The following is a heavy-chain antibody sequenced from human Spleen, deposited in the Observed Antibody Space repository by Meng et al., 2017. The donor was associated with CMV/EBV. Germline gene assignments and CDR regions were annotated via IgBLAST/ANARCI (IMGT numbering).Heavy chain of an antibody. J-gene: IGHJ5*02. CDR1: GGSISSYY. V-gene: IGHV4-59*12. CDR3: ARDASRFDP. Sequence: SETLSLTCTVSGGSISSYYWSWIRQPPGKGLEWIGYIYYSGSTYYNPSLKSRVTISVDTSKNQFSLKLRSVTAADTAVYYCARDASRFDPWGQGTLVTVSS. CDR2: IYYSGST.